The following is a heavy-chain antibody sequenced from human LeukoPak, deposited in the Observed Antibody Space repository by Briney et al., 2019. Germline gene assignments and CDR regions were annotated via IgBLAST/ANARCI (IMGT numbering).Heavy chain of an antibody. CDR3: ARHSCTGNSCHFDY. CDR1: GDTLFDYS. J-gene: IGHJ4*02. CDR2: INPRGGST. D-gene: IGHD2-8*02. Sequence: ASVKVSCKSSGDTLFDYSMHWVRQAPGQGLEWMGIINPRGGSTTYAQKLQGRVTMTRDTSTSTVYMELSSLRSEDTALYYCARHSCTGNSCHFDYWGQGTLVTVSS. V-gene: IGHV1-46*04.